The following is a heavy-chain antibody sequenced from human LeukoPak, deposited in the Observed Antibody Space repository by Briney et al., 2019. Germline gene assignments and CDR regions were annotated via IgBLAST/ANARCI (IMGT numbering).Heavy chain of an antibody. CDR1: GDSIGIYY. CDR2: MFAIGDF. J-gene: IGHJ4*02. V-gene: IGHV4-4*07. Sequence: SETLSLTCTVSGDSIGIYYWTWVRQSAGKGLEWLGRMFAIGDFNYNPFLKTRGTMSIHTPKNQFSLNLNSVTAADTAVYYCARGWAPRGQKSCFDYWGRGTLVTVSS. CDR3: ARGWAPRGQKSCFDY. D-gene: IGHD1-26*01.